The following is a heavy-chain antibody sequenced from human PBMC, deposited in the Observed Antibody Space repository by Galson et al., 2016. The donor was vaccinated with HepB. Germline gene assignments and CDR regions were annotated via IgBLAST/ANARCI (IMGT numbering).Heavy chain of an antibody. CDR3: ARNDGEGAFDI. CDR1: GYTFTTYG. V-gene: IGHV1-18*01. CDR2: TNPYDGNT. D-gene: IGHD3-16*01. J-gene: IGHJ3*02. Sequence: SCKASGYTFTTYGFSWVRQAPGQGLEWMAWTNPYDGNTKYAQKLQGRVTMTTDTSTSTAYLELRSLRSDDTAVYYCARNDGEGAFDIWGQGTMVTVSS.